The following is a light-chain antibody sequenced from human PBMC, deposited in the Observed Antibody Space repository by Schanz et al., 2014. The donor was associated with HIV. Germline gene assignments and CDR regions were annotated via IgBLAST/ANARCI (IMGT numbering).Light chain of an antibody. CDR2: ANS. CDR1: SSNIGSVYD. V-gene: IGLV1-40*01. J-gene: IGLJ2*01. Sequence: QSVLTQPPSVSGAPGQRVTISCTGSSSNIGSVYDVHWYQQLPGTAPKHLIFANSDRPSGVPDRFSGSKSGYTASLTISGLQADDEADYYCSSYTTSSTLVFGGGTKLTVL. CDR3: SSYTTSSTLV.